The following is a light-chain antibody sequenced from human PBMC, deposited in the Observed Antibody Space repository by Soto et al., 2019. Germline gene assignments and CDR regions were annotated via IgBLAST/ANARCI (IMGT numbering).Light chain of an antibody. J-gene: IGLJ1*01. Sequence: QSVRTEPASVSVSPGRSIAISCTGTSSDVGGYNYVSWYQQHPGIAPRLLISEVSNRPSGVSNRFSGSKSGNTASLTISGLQAEDEADYYCSSFTSTSTFVFGTGTKVTVL. CDR2: EVS. V-gene: IGLV2-14*01. CDR3: SSFTSTSTFV. CDR1: SSDVGGYNY.